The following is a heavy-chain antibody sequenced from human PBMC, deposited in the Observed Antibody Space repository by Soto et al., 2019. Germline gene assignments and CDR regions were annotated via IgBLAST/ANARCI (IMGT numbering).Heavy chain of an antibody. V-gene: IGHV4-30-2*06. CDR3: AREPPAPSPRWVL. D-gene: IGHD3-16*01. CDR2: IYPTGTT. CDR1: GGSISSGGYS. J-gene: IGHJ6*02. Sequence: SETLSLTCTVSGGSISSGGYSWSWIRQSPEKGLEWIGCIYPTGTTYYHPSLKSRVTISVDTSRNQFSLNLTSVTAADTAVYSCAREPPAPSPRWVLWGQGTTVTVSS.